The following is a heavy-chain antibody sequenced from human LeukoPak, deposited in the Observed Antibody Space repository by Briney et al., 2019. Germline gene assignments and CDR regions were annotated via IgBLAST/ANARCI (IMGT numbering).Heavy chain of an antibody. CDR1: GGSISSSS. J-gene: IGHJ4*02. D-gene: IGHD2-15*01. V-gene: IGHV3-21*01. CDR3: ARQGLGYCSGGSCYSVGDLDY. Sequence: ETLSLTCTVSGGSISSSSYYWGWIRQPPGKGLEWVSSISSSSSYIYYADSVKGRFTISRDNAKNSLYLQMNSLRAEDTAVYYCARQGLGYCSGGSCYSVGDLDYWGQGTLVTVSS. CDR2: ISSSSSYI.